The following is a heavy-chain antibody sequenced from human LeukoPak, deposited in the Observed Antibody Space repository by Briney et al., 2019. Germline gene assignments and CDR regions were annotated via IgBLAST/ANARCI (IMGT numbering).Heavy chain of an antibody. J-gene: IGHJ5*02. CDR1: GYTFTSYD. D-gene: IGHD2-15*01. Sequence: ASVKVSCKASGYTFTSYDINWVRQATGQGLGWMGWMNPNSGNTGYAQKFQGRVTMTRNTSISTAYMELSSLRSEDTAVYYCAREQLGYCSGGSCYDNWFDPWGQGTLVTVSS. V-gene: IGHV1-8*01. CDR3: AREQLGYCSGGSCYDNWFDP. CDR2: MNPNSGNT.